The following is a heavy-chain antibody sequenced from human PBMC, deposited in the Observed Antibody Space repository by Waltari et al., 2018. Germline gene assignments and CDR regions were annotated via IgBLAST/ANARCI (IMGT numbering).Heavy chain of an antibody. V-gene: IGHV3-30*18. CDR2: VSYDGSDK. CDR3: AKSFRSHMDFYYYGMDV. J-gene: IGHJ6*02. Sequence: QVDLVESGGGVVPPGRSLRLSCAVSGSGFSNYVIRWVRQAPGKGLEWVAVVSYDGSDKYYSDSVKGRFTVSRDNSKSTLYLEMSNLRREDTGVYYCAKSFRSHMDFYYYGMDVWGQGTTVTVS. CDR1: GSGFSNYV.